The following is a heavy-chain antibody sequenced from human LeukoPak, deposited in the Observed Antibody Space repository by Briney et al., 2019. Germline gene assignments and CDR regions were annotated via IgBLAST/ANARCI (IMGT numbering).Heavy chain of an antibody. J-gene: IGHJ4*02. Sequence: PGGSLRLSCAASGFTFSSYAMSWVRQAPGKGLEWVSAISGSGGSTYYADSVKGRFTISRDNSKSTLYLQMNSLRAEDTAVYYCATNSRSMVRGVLGYYFDYWGQGTLVTVSS. D-gene: IGHD3-10*01. CDR1: GFTFSSYA. CDR3: ATNSRSMVRGVLGYYFDY. V-gene: IGHV3-23*01. CDR2: ISGSGGST.